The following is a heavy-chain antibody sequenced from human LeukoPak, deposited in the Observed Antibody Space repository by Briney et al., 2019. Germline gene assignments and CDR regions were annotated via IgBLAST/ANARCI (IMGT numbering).Heavy chain of an antibody. CDR3: AREVYCSGGSCYYFDY. CDR2: INPSGGST. V-gene: IGHV1-46*01. D-gene: IGHD2-15*01. CDR1: GYTFTSYY. Sequence: ASVKVSCKASGYTFTSYYMHWVRQAPGRGLEWMGIINPSGGSTSYAQKFQGRVTMTRDMSTSTVYMELSSLRSEDTAVYYCAREVYCSGGSCYYFDYWGQGTLVTVSS. J-gene: IGHJ4*02.